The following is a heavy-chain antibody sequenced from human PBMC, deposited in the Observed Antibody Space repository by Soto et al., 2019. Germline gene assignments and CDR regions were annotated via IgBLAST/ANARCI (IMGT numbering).Heavy chain of an antibody. CDR1: GFTFSSYS. D-gene: IGHD1-26*01. CDR2: ISSSSSYI. CDR3: ARGGELLFAY. J-gene: IGHJ4*02. V-gene: IGHV3-21*01. Sequence: EVQLVESGGGLVKPGGSLRLSCAASGFTFSSYSMNWVRQAPGKGLEWVSSISSSSSYIYYADSVKGRFTISRDNAKNSLYLQMNSLRAEDTAVYYCARGGELLFAYWGQGTLGTVSS.